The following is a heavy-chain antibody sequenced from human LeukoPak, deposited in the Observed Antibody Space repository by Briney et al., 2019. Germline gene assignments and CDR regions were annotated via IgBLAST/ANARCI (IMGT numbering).Heavy chain of an antibody. CDR1: GGSISSSSYY. Sequence: SETLSLTCTVFGGSISSSSYYWGWIRQPPGKGLEWIGSIYYSGSTYYNPSLKSRVTISVDTSKNQFSLKLSSVTAADTAVYYCARDSYGDYVDDYWGQGTLVTVSS. J-gene: IGHJ4*02. D-gene: IGHD4-17*01. CDR2: IYYSGST. CDR3: ARDSYGDYVDDY. V-gene: IGHV4-39*02.